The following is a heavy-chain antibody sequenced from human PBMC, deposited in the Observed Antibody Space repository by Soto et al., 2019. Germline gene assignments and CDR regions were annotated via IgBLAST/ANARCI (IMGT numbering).Heavy chain of an antibody. CDR3: TTEGGEDSSGYYKPDFDY. CDR1: GFTFSNAW. V-gene: IGHV3-15*01. CDR2: IKSKTDGGTT. J-gene: IGHJ4*02. Sequence: GGSLRLSCAAPGFTFSNAWMSWVRQAPGKGLEWVGRIKSKTDGGTTDYAAPVKGRFTISRDDSKNTLYLQMNSLKTEDTAVYYCTTEGGEDSSGYYKPDFDYWGQGTLVTVSS. D-gene: IGHD3-22*01.